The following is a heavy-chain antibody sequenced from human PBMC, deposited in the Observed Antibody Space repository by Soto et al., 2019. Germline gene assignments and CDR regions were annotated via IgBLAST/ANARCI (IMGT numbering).Heavy chain of an antibody. Sequence: EVQLVESGGGLVQPGGSLRLSCAASGFTVSSNYMSWVRQAPGKGLEWVSVIYSGGSTYYADSVKGRFTISRDNSKNTLYLQMNSLRAEDTAVYYCARLSSGYYPYYFDYWGQGTLLTVSS. CDR1: GFTVSSNY. D-gene: IGHD3-22*01. CDR2: IYSGGST. J-gene: IGHJ4*02. CDR3: ARLSSGYYPYYFDY. V-gene: IGHV3-66*01.